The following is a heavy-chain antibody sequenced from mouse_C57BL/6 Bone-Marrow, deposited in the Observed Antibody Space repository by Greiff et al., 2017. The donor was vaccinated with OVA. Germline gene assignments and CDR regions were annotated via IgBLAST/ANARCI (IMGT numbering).Heavy chain of an antibody. CDR3: ARRPAY. V-gene: IGHV1-81*01. CDR2: IYPRSGNT. J-gene: IGHJ3*01. CDR1: GYTFTSYG. Sequence: QVQLKESGAELARPGASVKLSCKASGYTFTSYGISWVKQRTGQGLEWIGEIYPRSGNTYYNEKFKGKATLTADKSSSTAYMELRSLTSEDSAVYFCARRPAYWGQGTLVTVSA.